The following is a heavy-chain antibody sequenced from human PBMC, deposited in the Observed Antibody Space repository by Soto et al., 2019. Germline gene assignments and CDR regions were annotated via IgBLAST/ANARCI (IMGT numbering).Heavy chain of an antibody. J-gene: IGHJ4*02. V-gene: IGHV3-30*18. CDR3: ANDSLRSDDY. Sequence: GGSLRLSCAAAGFTFSSCAMSWVRQAPGKGLEWVAVISYDGSNKYYADSVKGRFTISRDNSKNTLYLQMNSLRAEDTAVYYSANDSLRSDDYCGQGSLVTVCS. D-gene: IGHD6-25*01. CDR1: GFTFSSCA. CDR2: ISYDGSNK.